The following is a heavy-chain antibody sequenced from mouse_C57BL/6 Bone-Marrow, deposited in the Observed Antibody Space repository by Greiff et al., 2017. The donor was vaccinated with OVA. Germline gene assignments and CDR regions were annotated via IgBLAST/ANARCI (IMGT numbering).Heavy chain of an antibody. J-gene: IGHJ4*01. CDR2: INPGSGDT. Sequence: VQLQQSGAELVKPGASVKLSCKASGYTFTSYWMHWVKQRPGQGLEWIGYINPGSGDTKYNQKFKDKATLTADKSSSTAYLQLSSLTYEDSAVYYCARRGYVYLYALAYWGQGTSVTVSS. CDR3: ARRGYVYLYALAY. V-gene: IGHV1-7*01. D-gene: IGHD2-2*01. CDR1: GYTFTSYW.